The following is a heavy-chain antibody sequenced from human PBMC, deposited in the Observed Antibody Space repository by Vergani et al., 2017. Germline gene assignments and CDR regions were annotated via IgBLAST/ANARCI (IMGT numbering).Heavy chain of an antibody. CDR1: GGSMRDFY. CDR3: ARGNXGVNCPKYNWLAT. Sequence: QVHLQESGPGVVKPSDTLCLTCTVSGGSMRDFYWTWIRQPAGRGLEWIGRIYPNGNGNYNESLRSRLTMSIDTSRSQFSLSLSSVTAADTAVYYCARGNXGVNCPKYNWLATWGRGILVTVSS. J-gene: IGHJ4*02. D-gene: IGHD1-1*01. CDR2: IYPNGNG. V-gene: IGHV4-4*07.